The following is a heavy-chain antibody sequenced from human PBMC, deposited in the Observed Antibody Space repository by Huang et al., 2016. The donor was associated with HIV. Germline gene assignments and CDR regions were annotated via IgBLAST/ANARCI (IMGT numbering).Heavy chain of an antibody. J-gene: IGHJ6*02. CDR1: GASFSTYF. CDR2: NKPGGPS. CDR3: ARLPTPSYYDTWSISPVEEDFFYFNLDL. D-gene: IGHD3-16*01. Sequence: QVRLEQWGEGSLKPSETLSLTCAVYGASFSTYFWSWVRQSPDQRLQWIGANKPGGPSKLNPAFKGRGGMSVDTPKNQFSLTLRAMSAADAAIYYCARLPTPSYYDTWSISPVEEDFFYFNLDLWGRGTPVTVS. V-gene: IGHV4-34*02.